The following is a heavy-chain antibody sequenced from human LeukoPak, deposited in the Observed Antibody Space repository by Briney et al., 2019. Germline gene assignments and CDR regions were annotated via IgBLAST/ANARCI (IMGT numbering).Heavy chain of an antibody. Sequence: GASLRLSCTASGFTFSNYAMSWVRQAPGKGLEWVSVIYSGGSTYYADSVKGRFTISRDNSKNTLYLQMNSLRAEDTAVYYCARVGEYYDILTGYSSWDYWGQGTLATVSS. CDR2: IYSGGST. V-gene: IGHV3-66*02. J-gene: IGHJ4*02. CDR1: GFTFSNYA. CDR3: ARVGEYYDILTGYSSWDY. D-gene: IGHD3-9*01.